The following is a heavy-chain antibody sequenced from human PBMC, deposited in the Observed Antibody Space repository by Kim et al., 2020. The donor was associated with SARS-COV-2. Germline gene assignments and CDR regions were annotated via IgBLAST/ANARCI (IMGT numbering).Heavy chain of an antibody. J-gene: IGHJ6*02. D-gene: IGHD6-19*01. V-gene: IGHV3-43D*03. CDR3: AKASAVAAYYYYGMDV. Sequence: VKGRFTSSRDNSKNSLYLQMNSLRAEDTALYYCAKASAVAAYYYYGMDVWGQGTTVTVSS.